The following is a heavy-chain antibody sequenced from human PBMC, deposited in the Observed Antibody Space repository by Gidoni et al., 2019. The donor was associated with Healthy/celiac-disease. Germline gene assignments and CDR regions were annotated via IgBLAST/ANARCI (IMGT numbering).Heavy chain of an antibody. CDR1: GFTFSSYS. CDR2: ISSSSSYI. CDR3: AGETAVVGATMVHY. D-gene: IGHD1-26*01. V-gene: IGHV3-21*01. J-gene: IGHJ4*02. Sequence: EVQLVESGGGLVKPGGSLRLSCAASGFTFSSYSMNWVRQAPGKGLEWVSSISSSSSYIYYADSVKGRFTISRDNAKNSLYLQMNSLRAQDTAVYYCAGETAVVGATMVHYWGQGTLVTVSS.